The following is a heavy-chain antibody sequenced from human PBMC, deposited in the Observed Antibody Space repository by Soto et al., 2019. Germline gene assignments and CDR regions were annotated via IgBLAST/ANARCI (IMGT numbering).Heavy chain of an antibody. CDR1: GYTFTSYY. CDR2: INPSGGST. J-gene: IGHJ5*02. Sequence: ASVKVSCKASGYTFTSYYMHWVRQAPGQGLEWMGIINPSGGSTSYAQKLQGRVTVTTDTSTSTAYMELRSLRSDDTAVYYCARVSTGDFWSGYLKNWFDPWGQGTLVTVSS. D-gene: IGHD3-3*01. CDR3: ARVSTGDFWSGYLKNWFDP. V-gene: IGHV1-46*01.